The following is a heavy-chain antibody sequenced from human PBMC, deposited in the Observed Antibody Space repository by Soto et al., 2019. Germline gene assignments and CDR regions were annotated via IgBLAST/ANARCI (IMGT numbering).Heavy chain of an antibody. CDR3: ARDEGIRGFDS. CDR1: GYTFSNYG. CDR2: ISGYNGLT. V-gene: IGHV1-18*04. D-gene: IGHD3-10*01. J-gene: IGHJ4*02. Sequence: QVQLVQSGDEVKKSGASVKVSCKASGYTFSNYGISWVRQAPGQGLEWMGWISGYNGLTAYAQNVQGRVTMTIDKPTTTVFMEMTGLRANDTAVYYCARDEGIRGFDSWGQGTLVTVSS.